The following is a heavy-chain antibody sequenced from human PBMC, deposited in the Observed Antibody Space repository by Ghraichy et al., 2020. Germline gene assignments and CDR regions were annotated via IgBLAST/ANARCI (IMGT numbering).Heavy chain of an antibody. D-gene: IGHD3-22*01. J-gene: IGHJ6*02. CDR3: ARDSKSTTVILGRHYYYAMDV. V-gene: IGHV3-53*01. CDR1: GFTVSSNY. Sequence: GGSLRLSCAASGFTVSSNYMSWVRQAPGKGLEWVSVIYSGGSTYYADSVEGRFTISRDNSKNTLYLQMNSLKVEDTAVYYCARDSKSTTVILGRHYYYAMDVWGQGNTVTVS. CDR2: IYSGGST.